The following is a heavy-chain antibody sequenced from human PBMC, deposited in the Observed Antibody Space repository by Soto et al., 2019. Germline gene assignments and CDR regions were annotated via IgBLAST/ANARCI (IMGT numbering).Heavy chain of an antibody. Sequence: ASVKVSCKVSGYTLTELSMHWVRQAPGKGLEWMGGFDPEDGETIYAQKFQGRVTMTEDTSTDTAYMELSSLRSEDTAVYYCATDVLAGTTYYFDYWGQGTLVTVSS. V-gene: IGHV1-24*01. J-gene: IGHJ4*02. CDR1: GYTLTELS. CDR3: ATDVLAGTTYYFDY. D-gene: IGHD1-7*01. CDR2: FDPEDGET.